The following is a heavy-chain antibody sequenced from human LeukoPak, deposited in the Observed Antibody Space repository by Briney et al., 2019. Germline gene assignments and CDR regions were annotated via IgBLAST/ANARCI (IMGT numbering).Heavy chain of an antibody. Sequence: SETLSLTCTVSGGSISSSSYYWGWIRQPPGKGLEWIGSIYYSGSTYYNPSLKSRVTISVDTSKNQFSLKPGSVTAADTAVYYCARLMAYYGSGNVYWGQGTLVTVSS. J-gene: IGHJ4*02. CDR2: IYYSGST. V-gene: IGHV4-39*01. D-gene: IGHD3-10*01. CDR3: ARLMAYYGSGNVY. CDR1: GGSISSSSYY.